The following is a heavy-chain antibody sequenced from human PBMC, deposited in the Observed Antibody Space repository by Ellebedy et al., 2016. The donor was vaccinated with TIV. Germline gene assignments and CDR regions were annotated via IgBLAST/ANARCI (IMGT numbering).Heavy chain of an antibody. CDR2: INHSGST. J-gene: IGHJ4*02. Sequence: SETLSLXCTVSGGSISSYYWSWIRQPPGKGLEWIGEINHSGSTNYNPSLKSRVTISVDTSKNQFSLKLSSVTAADTAVYYCARGGYYYDSSGYYFDWGQGTLVTVSS. CDR1: GGSISSYY. D-gene: IGHD3-22*01. CDR3: ARGGYYYDSSGYYFD. V-gene: IGHV4-34*01.